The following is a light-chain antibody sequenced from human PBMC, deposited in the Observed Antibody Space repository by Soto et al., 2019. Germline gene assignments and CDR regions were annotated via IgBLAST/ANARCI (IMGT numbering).Light chain of an antibody. Sequence: VLTQSPATLSLSPGERATLSCRASQSVSSYLAWYQQKPGQAPRLLIYDTSNRATGVPARFSGSGSGTDFTLTISSLEPEDCAIYYCQEYNRWPPEFIFGPGTRLEIK. J-gene: IGKJ2*01. CDR2: DTS. CDR3: QEYNRWPPEFI. V-gene: IGKV3-11*01. CDR1: QSVSSY.